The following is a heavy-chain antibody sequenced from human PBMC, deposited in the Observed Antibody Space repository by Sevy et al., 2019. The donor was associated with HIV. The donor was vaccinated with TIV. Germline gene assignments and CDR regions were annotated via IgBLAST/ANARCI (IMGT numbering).Heavy chain of an antibody. CDR1: GFNFRNSW. J-gene: IGHJ4*02. CDR2: IKQEGYET. Sequence: GGSLRLSCATFGFNFRNSWMAWVRQPPGKGLEFLADIKQEGYETYYVDSVKGRFTISRDNAKNSLHLQMNSLRAEDTAMYFCVTDKEEGASVLDYWGQGTPVTVSS. V-gene: IGHV3-7*03. CDR3: VTDKEEGASVLDY. D-gene: IGHD1-26*01.